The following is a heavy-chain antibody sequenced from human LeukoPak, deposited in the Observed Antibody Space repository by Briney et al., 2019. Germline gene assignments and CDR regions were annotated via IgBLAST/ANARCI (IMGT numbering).Heavy chain of an antibody. Sequence: SVKVSCKASGGTFSSYAISWVRQAPGQGLEWMGRIIPIFGTANYAQKFQGRVTITTDESTSTAFMELSSLRSEDTAVYYCASKGGYSSSWYGGYFDYWGQGTLVTVPS. CDR3: ASKGGYSSSWYGGYFDY. CDR1: GGTFSSYA. J-gene: IGHJ4*02. CDR2: IIPIFGTA. D-gene: IGHD6-13*01. V-gene: IGHV1-69*05.